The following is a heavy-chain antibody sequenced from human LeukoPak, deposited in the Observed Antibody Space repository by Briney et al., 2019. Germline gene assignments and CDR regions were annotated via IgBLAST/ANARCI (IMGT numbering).Heavy chain of an antibody. CDR2: INPNSGST. CDR1: GYTVTSHY. Sequence: ASMKDSCKASGYTVTSHYIHWVRQAPGQGLEWMGIINPNSGSTDQTQKFQGRVTLTRDTSTSTFYMELSSLRSEDTAMYYCARSDYYGAGSFDYWGQGTLVTVSS. J-gene: IGHJ4*02. V-gene: IGHV1-46*01. CDR3: ARSDYYGAGSFDY. D-gene: IGHD3-10*01.